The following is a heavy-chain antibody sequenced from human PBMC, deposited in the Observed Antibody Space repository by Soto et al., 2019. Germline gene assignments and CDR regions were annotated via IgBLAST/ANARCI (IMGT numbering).Heavy chain of an antibody. Sequence: GGSLRLSCAASGFTFSSYAMSWVRQAPGKGLEWVSGISRGGDFTYYSDSGKGRFPIPGDNSKNPLYLKMNRLRADDTALYYWARATYSDFFSAPRVVDYWGQGPRVTV. J-gene: IGHJ4*02. D-gene: IGHD3-3*01. CDR3: ARATYSDFFSAPRVVDY. V-gene: IGHV3-23*01. CDR1: GFTFSSYA. CDR2: ISRGGDFT.